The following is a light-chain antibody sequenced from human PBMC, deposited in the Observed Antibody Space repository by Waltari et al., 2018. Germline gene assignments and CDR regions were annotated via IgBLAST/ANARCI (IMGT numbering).Light chain of an antibody. CDR1: QCITRY. CDR2: GAS. Sequence: IMLTQYPGTLSLSPGDRATLSCRASQCITRYLTWSQQKPGQAPRLLIYGASTRATGIPDRFSGSGSGTDFSLTISGLEPEDSAVYYCQHHFRLPATFGQGTKVEIK. V-gene: IGKV3-20*01. CDR3: QHHFRLPAT. J-gene: IGKJ1*01.